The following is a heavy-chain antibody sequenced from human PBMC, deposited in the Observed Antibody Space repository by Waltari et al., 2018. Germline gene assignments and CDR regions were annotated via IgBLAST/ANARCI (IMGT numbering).Heavy chain of an antibody. CDR3: ASPLIAAAGFDY. V-gene: IGHV4-39*01. D-gene: IGHD6-13*01. J-gene: IGHJ4*02. Sequence: QLQLQESGPGLVKPSETLSLTCTVSGGSISSSSYYWGWIRQPPGKGLELIGGIYYSGSTYYNPSLKSRVTISVDTSKNQFSLKLSSVTAADTAVYYCASPLIAAAGFDYWGQGTLVTVSS. CDR1: GGSISSSSYY. CDR2: IYYSGST.